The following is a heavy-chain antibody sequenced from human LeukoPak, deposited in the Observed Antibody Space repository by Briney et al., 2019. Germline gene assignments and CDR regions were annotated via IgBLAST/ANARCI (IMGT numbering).Heavy chain of an antibody. CDR3: ARDSVGANPPAFDI. CDR2: ICYSGST. V-gene: IGHV4-30-4*08. Sequence: PSETLSLTCTVSGGSISSGDYYWSWIRQPPGKGLEWIGYICYSGSTYYNPSLKSRVTISVDTSKDQFSLKLSSVTAADTAVYYCARDSVGANPPAFDIWGQGTMVTVSS. J-gene: IGHJ3*02. D-gene: IGHD1-26*01. CDR1: GGSISSGDYY.